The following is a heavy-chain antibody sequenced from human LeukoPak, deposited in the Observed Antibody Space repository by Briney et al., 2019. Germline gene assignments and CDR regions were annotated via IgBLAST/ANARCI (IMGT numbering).Heavy chain of an antibody. Sequence: ASVKVSCKASGYTFTSYGFSWVRQAPGQGLEWVGWISAYNGNTDYAQNLQGRVTMTTGTSTSTTYMELRSLRSADTAVYYCAREDYGDYWGIDYWGQGTLVTVSS. D-gene: IGHD4-17*01. CDR2: ISAYNGNT. CDR3: AREDYGDYWGIDY. CDR1: GYTFTSYG. V-gene: IGHV1-18*01. J-gene: IGHJ4*02.